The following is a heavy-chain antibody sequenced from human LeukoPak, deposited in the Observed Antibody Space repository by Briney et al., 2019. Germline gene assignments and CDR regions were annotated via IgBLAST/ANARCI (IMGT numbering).Heavy chain of an antibody. J-gene: IGHJ4*02. CDR2: ISGSGGST. Sequence: GGSLRLSCAASGFTFSSYAMSWVRQASGKGLEWVSAISGSGGSTYYADSVKGRFTISRDNSKNTLYLQMNSLRAEDTAVYYCANIAAAGPYYFDYWGQGTLVTVSS. D-gene: IGHD6-13*01. CDR1: GFTFSSYA. CDR3: ANIAAAGPYYFDY. V-gene: IGHV3-23*01.